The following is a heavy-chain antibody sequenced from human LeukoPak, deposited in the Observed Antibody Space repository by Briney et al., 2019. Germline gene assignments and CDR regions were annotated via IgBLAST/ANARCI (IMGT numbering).Heavy chain of an antibody. D-gene: IGHD6-13*01. V-gene: IGHV5-51*07. J-gene: IGHJ5*02. CDR3: ARASTLYSSSWYWFDP. CDR1: GYTFTSYW. Sequence: GESLKISCKGSGYTFTSYWIGWVHQMPGKGLEWMGIIYPGDSDTRYSPSFQGQVTISADKSISTAYLQWSSLKASDTAMYYCARASTLYSSSWYWFDPWGQGTLVTVSS. CDR2: IYPGDSDT.